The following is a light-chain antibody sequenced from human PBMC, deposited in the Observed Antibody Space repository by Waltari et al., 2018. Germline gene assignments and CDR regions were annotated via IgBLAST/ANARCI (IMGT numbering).Light chain of an antibody. CDR3: CSYAGTWV. CDR2: EVS. CDR1: SRAVGNYHV. J-gene: IGLJ3*02. V-gene: IGLV2-23*02. Sequence: QPALTQPAPVSGSPGPSITLPCTGTSRAVGNYHVVSWYQQYPGKAPKFIIYEVSEGPSGVSNRFSGSKSGNTASLTISGLQPEDEADYYCCSYAGTWVFGGGTKLTVV.